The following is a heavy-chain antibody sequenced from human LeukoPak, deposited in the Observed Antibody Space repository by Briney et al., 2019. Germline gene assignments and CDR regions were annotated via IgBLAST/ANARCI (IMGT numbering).Heavy chain of an antibody. CDR3: ARRNYYDSSGTDY. CDR1: GGSISSSSYY. V-gene: IGHV4-39*01. J-gene: IGHJ4*02. Sequence: SETLSLTCTVSGGSISSSSYYWGWIRQPPGKGLEWIGSIYYSGSTYYNPSLKSRATISVDTSKNQFSLKLSSVTAADTAVYYCARRNYYDSSGTDYWGQGTLVTVSS. D-gene: IGHD3-22*01. CDR2: IYYSGST.